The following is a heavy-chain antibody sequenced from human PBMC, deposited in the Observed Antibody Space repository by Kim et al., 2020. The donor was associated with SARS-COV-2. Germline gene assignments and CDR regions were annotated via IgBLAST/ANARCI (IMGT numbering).Heavy chain of an antibody. V-gene: IGHV3-30*04. J-gene: IGHJ4*02. CDR2: ISYDGSKR. Sequence: GGSLRLSCAASGFALSGHAMHWVRQAPGKGLEWLTVISYDGSKRYYVDSVRGRFTISRDTSKNTLYLQMDSLRPEDTALYYCARDGSYYGLGTYSDYWGQGTLVTVSS. CDR3: ARDGSYYGLGTYSDY. CDR1: GFALSGHA. D-gene: IGHD3-10*01.